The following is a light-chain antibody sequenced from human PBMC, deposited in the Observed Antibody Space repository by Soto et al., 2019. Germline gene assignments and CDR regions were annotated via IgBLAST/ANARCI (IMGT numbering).Light chain of an antibody. V-gene: IGKV1-5*01. CDR2: HDS. CDR3: QQYNSYSWT. CDR1: QNIGRW. Sequence: DIQMTQSPSTLSASVGDRVIISCRASQNIGRWLAWYQQKTGTAPNILIYHDSNLRGGVPSRFSGGGSGTELTLTISSLQPDDIATYSCQQYNSYSWTCGQGTKVDIK. J-gene: IGKJ1*01.